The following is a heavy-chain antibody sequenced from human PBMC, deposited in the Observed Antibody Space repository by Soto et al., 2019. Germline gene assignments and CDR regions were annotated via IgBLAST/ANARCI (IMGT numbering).Heavy chain of an antibody. J-gene: IGHJ3*01. CDR3: AKDWDLLRAFDL. D-gene: IGHD1-26*01. V-gene: IGHV3-23*01. Sequence: PGGSLRLSCVVSGFTFSSHWMSWVRQAPGRGLEWVSGISASGGRTYYADSVKGRFTISRDNSKNTMYLQMNSLRVEDTAVYKCAKDWDLLRAFDLWGQGTMVTVS. CDR2: ISASGGRT. CDR1: GFTFSSHW.